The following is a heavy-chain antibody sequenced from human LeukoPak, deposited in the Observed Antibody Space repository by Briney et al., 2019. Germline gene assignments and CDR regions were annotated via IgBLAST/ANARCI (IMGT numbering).Heavy chain of an antibody. J-gene: IGHJ6*02. CDR2: ISSSSNYI. V-gene: IGHV3-21*04. CDR3: ARDPSSGSFGDYYGMDV. CDR1: GFTFDDHG. D-gene: IGHD6-19*01. Sequence: PGGSLRLSCAVSGFTFDDHGMSWVRQAPGKGLEWVSSISSSSNYIYYADSVKGRFTISRHNAKNSLYLQMNGLRAEDTAVYYCARDPSSGSFGDYYGMDVWGQGTTVTVSS.